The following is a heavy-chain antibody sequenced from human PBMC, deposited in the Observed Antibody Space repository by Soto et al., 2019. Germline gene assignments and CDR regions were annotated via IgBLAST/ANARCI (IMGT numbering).Heavy chain of an antibody. CDR3: ARLVYDTRLNYMYFDF. Sequence: ASETLSLTCAVSGVSLTSGNWWTWVRQSPQRGLEYIGEIFHDGTANYYPSFERRVAMSVDTSRNQFSLKLTSVTAADTAVYFCARLVYDTRLNYMYFDFWGPGTLVTVSS. V-gene: IGHV4-4*02. J-gene: IGHJ4*02. CDR1: GVSLTSGNW. CDR2: IFHDGTA. D-gene: IGHD3-10*01.